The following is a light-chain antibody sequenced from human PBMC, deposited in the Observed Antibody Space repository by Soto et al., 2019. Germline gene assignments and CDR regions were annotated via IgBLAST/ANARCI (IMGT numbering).Light chain of an antibody. Sequence: QSVLTQPASVSGSPGLSIAISCTGTSRDVGGYNSVSWYQQQPGKVPKLMIYDVSNRPSGVSNRFSGSKSDNTASLTISGLQAEDEGDYYCSSYTTGGSYVFGTGTKLTVL. J-gene: IGLJ1*01. CDR1: SRDVGGYNS. CDR2: DVS. V-gene: IGLV2-14*01. CDR3: SSYTTGGSYV.